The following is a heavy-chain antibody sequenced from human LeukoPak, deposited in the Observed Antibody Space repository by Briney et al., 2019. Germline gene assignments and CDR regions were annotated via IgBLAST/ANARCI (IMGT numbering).Heavy chain of an antibody. CDR1: GFTFGDYY. J-gene: IGHJ3*02. CDR3: AKDLEGAFDI. CDR2: ISSSGSTI. V-gene: IGHV3-11*01. Sequence: PGGSLRLSCAASGFTFGDYYMSWIRQAPGKGLEWVSYISSSGSTIYYADSVKGRFTISRDNSKNTLYLQMNSLRAEDTAVYYCAKDLEGAFDIWGQGTMVTVSS.